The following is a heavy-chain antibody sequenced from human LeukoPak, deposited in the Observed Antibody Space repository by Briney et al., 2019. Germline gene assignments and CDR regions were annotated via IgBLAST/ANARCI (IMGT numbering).Heavy chain of an antibody. Sequence: ASVKVSCKASGYTFTSYYMHWVRQAPGQGLEWMGRINPNNGATNYAQKLQGRVTITGDTSISTAYMELSSLRSDDTAVYYCTRESGSYHGNDYWGQGTLVTVSS. CDR2: INPNNGAT. CDR1: GYTFTSYY. CDR3: TRESGSYHGNDY. J-gene: IGHJ4*02. V-gene: IGHV1-2*06. D-gene: IGHD1-26*01.